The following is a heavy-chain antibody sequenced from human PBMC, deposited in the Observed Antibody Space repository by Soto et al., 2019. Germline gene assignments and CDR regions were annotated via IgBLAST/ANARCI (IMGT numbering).Heavy chain of an antibody. D-gene: IGHD2-15*01. Sequence: GGSLRLSCPASGFTFSSYGMSWVRQAPGKGLEWVSGISGSGGSTYYADSVKGRFTISRDNSKNTLYLQMNSLRAEDTAVYYCARDGAGYCSGGSCYSRYYYYYGMDVWGQGTTVTVSS. CDR3: ARDGAGYCSGGSCYSRYYYYYGMDV. V-gene: IGHV3-23*01. J-gene: IGHJ6*02. CDR2: ISGSGGST. CDR1: GFTFSSYG.